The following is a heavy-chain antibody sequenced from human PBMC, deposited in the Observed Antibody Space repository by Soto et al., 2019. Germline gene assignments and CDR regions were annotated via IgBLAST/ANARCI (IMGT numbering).Heavy chain of an antibody. CDR2: ISYDGSNK. Sequence: QVQLVESGGGVVQPGRSLRLSCAASGFTFSSYAMHWVRQAPGKGLEWVAVISYDGSNKYYADSVKGRFTISRDNSKNPLYLQMNSLRAEDTAVYYCASQHYYDSSGSFDYWGQGTLVTVSS. V-gene: IGHV3-30-3*01. D-gene: IGHD3-22*01. J-gene: IGHJ4*02. CDR1: GFTFSSYA. CDR3: ASQHYYDSSGSFDY.